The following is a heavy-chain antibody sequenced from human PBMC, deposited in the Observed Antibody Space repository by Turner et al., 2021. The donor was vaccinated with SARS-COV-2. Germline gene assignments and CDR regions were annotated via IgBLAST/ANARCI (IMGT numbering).Heavy chain of an antibody. CDR3: AAGYYDILTGYYSYYYYGMDV. D-gene: IGHD3-9*01. CDR2: IIPIFGIA. V-gene: IGHV1-69*12. Sequence: QLVQSGSEMKEPGSSVKVSCKSSGGTFGSYAISWVRQAPGQGLEWMGGIIPIFGIANYAQKFQGRVTITADESTSTAYMELSSLRSEDTAVYYCAAGYYDILTGYYSYYYYGMDVWGQGTTVTVSS. CDR1: GGTFGSYA. J-gene: IGHJ6*02.